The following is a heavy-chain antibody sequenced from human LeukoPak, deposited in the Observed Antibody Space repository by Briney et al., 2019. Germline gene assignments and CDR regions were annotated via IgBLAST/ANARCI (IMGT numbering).Heavy chain of an antibody. CDR3: ARDRAFGVGAIGDY. CDR1: GGTFSSYA. D-gene: IGHD1-26*01. J-gene: IGHJ4*02. CDR2: IIPIFGTA. V-gene: IGHV1-69*05. Sequence: GASVKVSCKASGGTFSSYAISWVRQAPGQGLEWMGGIIPIFGTANYAQKIQGSDTLTTDESTSTAYMELSSLRSEDTAVYYCARDRAFGVGAIGDYWGQGTLVTVSS.